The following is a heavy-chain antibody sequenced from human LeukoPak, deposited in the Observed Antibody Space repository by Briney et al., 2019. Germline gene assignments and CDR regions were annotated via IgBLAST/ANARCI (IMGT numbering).Heavy chain of an antibody. Sequence: SETLSLTCTVSGVSISSSNSYWGWIRQPPGKGLEWIGSIYYSGNTYYNASLKSQVSISIATSKNQFSLKLTSVTAADTAVYYCARQTGSGLFILPGGQGTLVTVSS. CDR2: IYYSGNT. D-gene: IGHD3/OR15-3a*01. V-gene: IGHV4-39*01. CDR3: ARQTGSGLFILP. CDR1: GVSISSSNSY. J-gene: IGHJ4*02.